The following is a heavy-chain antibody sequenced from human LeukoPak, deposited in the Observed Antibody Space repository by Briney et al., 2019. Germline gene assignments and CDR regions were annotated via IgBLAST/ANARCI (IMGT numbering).Heavy chain of an antibody. CDR3: ARVGYYSSGPFSYFDY. CDR1: GFTFSRYA. J-gene: IGHJ4*02. Sequence: HPGGSLRLSCAASGFTFSRYAMHWVRQAPGKGLEWVAVISYDGSNEYYADSVKGRFTISRDSSENTLYLQMNSLRVEDTAVYYCARVGYYSSGPFSYFDYWGQGTLVTVSS. D-gene: IGHD3-10*01. V-gene: IGHV3-30-3*01. CDR2: ISYDGSNE.